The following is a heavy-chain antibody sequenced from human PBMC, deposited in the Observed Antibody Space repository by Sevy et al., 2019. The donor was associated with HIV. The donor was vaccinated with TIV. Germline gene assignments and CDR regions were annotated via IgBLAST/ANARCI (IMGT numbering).Heavy chain of an antibody. J-gene: IGHJ3*02. CDR1: GYTLTELS. V-gene: IGHV1-24*01. CDR3: ATDLSYCSVGSCYDLYAFDI. D-gene: IGHD2-15*01. CDR2: FDPEDGET. Sequence: ASVKVSCKVSGYTLTELSMHWVRQAPGKGLEWMGGFDPEDGETIYAQKFQGRVTMTEDTSTDTAYMELSSLRSEDTAVYYCATDLSYCSVGSCYDLYAFDIWGQGTMVTVSS.